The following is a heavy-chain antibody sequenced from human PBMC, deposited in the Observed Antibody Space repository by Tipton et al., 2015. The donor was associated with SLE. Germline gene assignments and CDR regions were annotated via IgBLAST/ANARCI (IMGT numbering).Heavy chain of an antibody. V-gene: IGHV4-38-2*01. CDR1: GFTFSGSA. CDR3: ARGRYSSGWYYFDY. J-gene: IGHJ4*02. CDR2: IYHSGST. Sequence: LRLSCAASGFTFSGSAMHWIRQPPGKGLEWIGSIYHSGSTYYNPSLKSRVTISVDTSKNQFSLKLSSVTAADTAVYYCARGRYSSGWYYFDYWGQGTLVTVSS. D-gene: IGHD6-19*01.